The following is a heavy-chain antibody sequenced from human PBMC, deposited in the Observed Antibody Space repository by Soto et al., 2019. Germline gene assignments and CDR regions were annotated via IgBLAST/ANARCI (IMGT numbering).Heavy chain of an antibody. CDR3: AYNSGRAGSSSDY. D-gene: IGHD6-25*01. J-gene: IGHJ4*02. CDR2: ISAYNGNT. Sequence: RXSVKVSFKASCYTFTSYGISWVRQAPGQGLEWMGWISAYNGNTNYAQKLQGRVTMTTDTSTSTAYMELRSLRSDDTAVYYCAYNSGRAGSSSDYWGQGTLVTVSS. V-gene: IGHV1-18*04. CDR1: CYTFTSYG.